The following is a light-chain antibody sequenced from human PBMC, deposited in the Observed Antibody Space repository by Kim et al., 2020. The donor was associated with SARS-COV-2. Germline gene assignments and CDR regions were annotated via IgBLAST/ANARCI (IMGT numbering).Light chain of an antibody. CDR3: AAWDDSLSGGWV. J-gene: IGLJ3*02. Sequence: ELTQPPSASGTPGQRVTISCSGSSSNIGSNYVYWYQQLPGTAPKLLIYRNNQRPSGVPDRFSGSKSGTSASLAISGLRSEDEADYYCAAWDDSLSGGWVFGGGTQLTVL. CDR1: SSNIGSNY. V-gene: IGLV1-47*01. CDR2: RNN.